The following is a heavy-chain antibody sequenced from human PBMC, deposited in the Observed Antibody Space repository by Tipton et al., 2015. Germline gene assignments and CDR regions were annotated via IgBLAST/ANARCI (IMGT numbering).Heavy chain of an antibody. CDR2: TFYSGST. CDR1: GASVTSGSFQ. J-gene: IGHJ4*02. CDR3: ARDAGIYDNNGYDS. Sequence: LRLSCNVSGASVTSGSFQWTWIRQPPGKRLEWIGYTFYSGSTNYNPSLKSRITISIDTSKNQFFLKLRSVTAADTAVYFCARDAGIYDNNGYDSWGRGTLVTASS. D-gene: IGHD3-10*01. V-gene: IGHV4-61*01.